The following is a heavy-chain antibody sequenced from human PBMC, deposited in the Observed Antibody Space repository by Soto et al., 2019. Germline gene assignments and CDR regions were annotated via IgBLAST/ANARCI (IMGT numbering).Heavy chain of an antibody. Sequence: EVQLVEFGGGLVRPGGSLRLSCAASGFTFSTYSMNWVRQAPGKGLEWVSSISSGSTYTYYTDSLKGRFTISRDNVKYSLYLQLNSLRAEDTAVYYCARGWGTTVVSLDAFDIWGQGTMVTVSS. CDR2: ISSGSTYT. CDR1: GFTFSTYS. D-gene: IGHD4-17*01. V-gene: IGHV3-21*01. CDR3: ARGWGTTVVSLDAFDI. J-gene: IGHJ3*02.